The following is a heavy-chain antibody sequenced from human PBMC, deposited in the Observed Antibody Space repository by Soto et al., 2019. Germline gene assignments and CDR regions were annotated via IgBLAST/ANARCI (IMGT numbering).Heavy chain of an antibody. CDR2: SSYRGST. Sequence: QLQLQESGPGLVKPSETLSLTCTVSGGSISSSSHYCGWIRQSPGKHLEWIGSSSYRGSTHYNPSLKTRVTISVDTSKNQVSLRVYSVTAADTAVYYCATAYGLGVVTPFFEYWGQGILVTVSS. CDR1: GGSISSSSHY. V-gene: IGHV4-39*01. D-gene: IGHD3-3*01. CDR3: ATAYGLGVVTPFFEY. J-gene: IGHJ4*02.